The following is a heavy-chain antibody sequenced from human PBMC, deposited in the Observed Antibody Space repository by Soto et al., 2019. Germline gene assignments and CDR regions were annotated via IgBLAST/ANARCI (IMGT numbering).Heavy chain of an antibody. CDR1: GFTFSSYA. V-gene: IGHV3-30-3*01. J-gene: IGHJ6*02. D-gene: IGHD6-6*01. CDR2: ISYDGSNK. CDR3: SFSSSSGRYYYYYYGMDV. Sequence: QVQLVESGGGVVQPGRSLRLSCAASGFTFSSYAMHWVRQAPGKGLEWVAVISYDGSNKYYADSVKGRFTISRDNSKNTLYLQMNSLRAEDTAVYYCSFSSSSGRYYYYYYGMDVWGQGTTVTVSS.